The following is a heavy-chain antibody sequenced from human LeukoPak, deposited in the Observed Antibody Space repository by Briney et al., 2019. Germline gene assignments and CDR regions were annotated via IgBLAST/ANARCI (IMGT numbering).Heavy chain of an antibody. CDR1: GDSVSSNSAA. CDR2: TYYRSKWFN. Sequence: SQTLSLTCAISGDSVSSNSAAWNWIRQSPSRGLEWLGRTYYRSKWFNDYAVSVKSRITINPDTSKNQFSLHLNSVNPEDTAVYYCTRYDSSGYYFAYWGRGTLVTVSS. J-gene: IGHJ4*02. CDR3: TRYDSSGYYFAY. V-gene: IGHV6-1*01. D-gene: IGHD3-22*01.